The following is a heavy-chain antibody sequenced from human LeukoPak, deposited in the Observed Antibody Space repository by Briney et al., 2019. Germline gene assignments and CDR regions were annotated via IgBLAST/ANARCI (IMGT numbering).Heavy chain of an antibody. J-gene: IGHJ4*02. CDR2: IYHSGST. CDR3: ARVVPAAIFDY. Sequence: SETLSLTCAVSGGSISSGGYSWSWIRQPPGKGLEWIGYIYHSGSTYYYPSLKSRVTISVDRSKNQFSLKLSSVTAADTAVYYCARVVPAAIFDYWGQGTLVTVSS. V-gene: IGHV4-30-2*01. D-gene: IGHD2-2*01. CDR1: GGSISSGGYS.